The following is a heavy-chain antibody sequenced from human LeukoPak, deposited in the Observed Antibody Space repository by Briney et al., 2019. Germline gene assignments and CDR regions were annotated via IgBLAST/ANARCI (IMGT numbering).Heavy chain of an antibody. CDR2: ISHSGII. D-gene: IGHD6-19*01. CDR3: ARDSSGWYINLDY. J-gene: IGHJ4*02. CDR1: GGSISSSNW. Sequence: SETLSLTCTVSGGSISSSNWCWVRQPPGKGLEWIGEISHSGIISYNPSLRSRVTISIDKSKNQFSLKLSSVTAADTAVYYCARDSSGWYINLDYWGQGTLVTVSS. V-gene: IGHV4-4*02.